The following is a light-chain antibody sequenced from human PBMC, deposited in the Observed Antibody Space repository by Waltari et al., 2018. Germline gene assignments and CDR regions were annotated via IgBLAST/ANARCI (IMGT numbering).Light chain of an antibody. CDR2: DAS. J-gene: IGKJ2*01. CDR1: QDLNNY. Sequence: DIQMTQSPSSRSASVGAGVTITCQASQDLNNYLNWYQQKPGKAPKLLIYDASLLEAGVPPRFSGGGSGTDFILTISSLQPEDIATYYCQQYHNFPYTFGQGTKLEI. CDR3: QQYHNFPYT. V-gene: IGKV1-33*01.